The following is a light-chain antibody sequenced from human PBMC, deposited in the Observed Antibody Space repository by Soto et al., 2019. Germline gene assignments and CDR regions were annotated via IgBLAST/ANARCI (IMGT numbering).Light chain of an antibody. J-gene: IGKJ2*01. CDR1: QNIYNNY. CDR3: QRYGSSPPHT. V-gene: IGKV3-20*01. CDR2: GAS. Sequence: EIVLTQSPGTLSLSPGEGATLSCRASQNIYNNYLARYQQKPGQAPRLLISGASSRATGIPDRFSGSGSGTDFTLTISRLESEDFAVYYCQRYGSSPPHTFGQGTKLEIK.